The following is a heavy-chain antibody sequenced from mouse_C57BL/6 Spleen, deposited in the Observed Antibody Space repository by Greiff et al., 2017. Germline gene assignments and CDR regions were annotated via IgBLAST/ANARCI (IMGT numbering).Heavy chain of an antibody. CDR3: AKRTTINAFGY. J-gene: IGHJ3*01. CDR1: GFSLTSYG. CDR2: IWGGGST. Sequence: VLLVESGPGLVAPSQSLSITCTVSGFSLTSYGVDWVRQPPGKGLEWLGVIWGGGSTNFNSALMSRLSISTDNSKSQVFLKMHSLQTDDTAMYYCAKRTTINAFGYWGQGTLVTVSA. D-gene: IGHD2-4*01. V-gene: IGHV2-9*01.